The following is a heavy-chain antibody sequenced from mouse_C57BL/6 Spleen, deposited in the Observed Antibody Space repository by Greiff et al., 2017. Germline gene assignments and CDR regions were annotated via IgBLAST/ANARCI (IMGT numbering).Heavy chain of an antibody. D-gene: IGHD1-1*01. Sequence: QVQLQQSGPELVKPGASVKISCKASGYSFTSYYIHWVKQRPGQGLEWIGWIYPGSGNTKYNEKFKGKATLTADTSSSTAYMQLSSLTSEDSAVYYCARWVAYYGSSYPDYWGQGTTLTVSS. CDR1: GYSFTSYY. CDR3: ARWVAYYGSSYPDY. CDR2: IYPGSGNT. J-gene: IGHJ2*01. V-gene: IGHV1-66*01.